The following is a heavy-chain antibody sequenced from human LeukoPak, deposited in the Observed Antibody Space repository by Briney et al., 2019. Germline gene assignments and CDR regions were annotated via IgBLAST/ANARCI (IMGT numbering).Heavy chain of an antibody. CDR3: AKLGYCSGGSCYSRWYFDL. D-gene: IGHD2-15*01. V-gene: IGHV3-23*01. J-gene: IGHJ2*01. CDR2: ISYSGVAT. CDR1: GFTFSSYA. Sequence: GESLRLSCAASGFTFSSYAMSWVRHAPGKRLEWVAPISYSGVATYFADSVKGRFTISRDNSKNTAYLQMSSLRAEDTAIYYCAKLGYCSGGSCYSRWYFDLWGRGTLVTVPA.